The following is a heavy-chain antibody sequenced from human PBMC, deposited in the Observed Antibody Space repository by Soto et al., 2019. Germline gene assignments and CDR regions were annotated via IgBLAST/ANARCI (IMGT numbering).Heavy chain of an antibody. CDR2: ISSSGSTI. D-gene: IGHD3-10*01. V-gene: IGHV3-48*03. CDR1: GFTFSSYE. J-gene: IGHJ4*02. Sequence: GGSLRLSCAASGFTFSSYEMNWVRQAPGKGLEWVSYISSSGSTIYYADSVKGRFTISRDNAKNSLYLQMNSLRAEDTAVYSCARDAGGPFDYWGQGTLVTVSS. CDR3: ARDAGGPFDY.